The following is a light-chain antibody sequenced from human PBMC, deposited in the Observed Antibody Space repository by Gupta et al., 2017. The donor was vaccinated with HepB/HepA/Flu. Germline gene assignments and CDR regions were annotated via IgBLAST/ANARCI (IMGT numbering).Light chain of an antibody. CDR1: ALPKQY. Sequence: GDALPKQYAYWYQQKPGQAPVLVIYKDSERPSGIPERFSGSSSGTTVTLTISGVQAEDEADYYCQSADSSGTYHVFGTGTKDTVL. CDR2: KDS. J-gene: IGLJ1*01. CDR3: QSADSSGTYHV. V-gene: IGLV3-25*03.